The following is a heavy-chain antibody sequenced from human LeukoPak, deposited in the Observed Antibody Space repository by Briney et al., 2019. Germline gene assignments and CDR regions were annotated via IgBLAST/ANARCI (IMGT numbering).Heavy chain of an antibody. CDR1: GYTFTSYG. J-gene: IGHJ3*02. D-gene: IGHD2-15*01. CDR3: ARDIAPSGRNAFDI. Sequence: ASVKVSCKASGYTFTSYGISWVRQAPGQGLEWMGWISAYNGNTNYAQKLQGRVTMTTDTSTSTAYMELRSLRSDDTAVYYCARDIAPSGRNAFDIWGQGTMVTVSS. CDR2: ISAYNGNT. V-gene: IGHV1-18*01.